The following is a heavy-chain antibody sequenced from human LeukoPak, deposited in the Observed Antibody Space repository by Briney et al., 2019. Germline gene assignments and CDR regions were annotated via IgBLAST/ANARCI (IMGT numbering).Heavy chain of an antibody. V-gene: IGHV3-7*01. CDR3: ARPGTYWNFDY. CDR2: INEGGTEK. Sequence: GGSLRLSCAASRFAYHTYWMSWVRQAPGKGLEWVASINEGGTEKHYADSVKGRFTVSRDDAKNSLYLQMNNLRAEDTAVYYCARPGTYWNFDYWGQGTLVTLSS. D-gene: IGHD1-14*01. J-gene: IGHJ4*02. CDR1: RFAYHTYW.